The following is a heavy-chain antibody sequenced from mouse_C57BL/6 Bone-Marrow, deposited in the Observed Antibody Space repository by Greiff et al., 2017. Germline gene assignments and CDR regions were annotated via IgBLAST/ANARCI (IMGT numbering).Heavy chain of an antibody. Sequence: QVQLQQPGAELVKPGASVQMSCKASGYTFPSYWITWVEQRPGQGLEWIGDIYPGSGSTTYNEKFKSKATLTVDTSSSTAYMQLSSLTSEDSAVYYCARGSNYFAYWGQGTLVTVSA. CDR3: ARGSNYFAY. CDR2: IYPGSGST. J-gene: IGHJ3*01. CDR1: GYTFPSYW. D-gene: IGHD2-5*01. V-gene: IGHV1-55*01.